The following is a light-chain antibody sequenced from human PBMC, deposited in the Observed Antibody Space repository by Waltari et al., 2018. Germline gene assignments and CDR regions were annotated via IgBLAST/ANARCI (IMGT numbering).Light chain of an antibody. CDR3: AAWDDRLNGWV. V-gene: IGLV1-44*01. CDR1: SSNIGINT. J-gene: IGLJ3*02. CDR2: NNH. Sequence: QSVLSQPPSVIGTPGQGVTISCSGSSSNIGINTLNWYQQLPGTAPTLLLYNNHPLTSGVPDRFSGSNSGTSASLAISGLRSEDEADYYCAAWDDRLNGWVFGGVTKLTVL.